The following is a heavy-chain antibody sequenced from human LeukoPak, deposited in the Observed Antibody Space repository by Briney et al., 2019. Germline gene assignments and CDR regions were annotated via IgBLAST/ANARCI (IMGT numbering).Heavy chain of an antibody. D-gene: IGHD2-2*01. J-gene: IGHJ4*02. V-gene: IGHV1-2*02. Sequence: ASVRVSCKASGYSFTAYYIHWVRQAPGQGLEWMGWISPSSGGTNYAQKFQGRVTMTRDTSITTAYMELSRLTSDDTAVYYCVRRPRECSGNTCYYAFWGQGTLVTVSS. CDR3: VRRPRECSGNTCYYAF. CDR1: GYSFTAYY. CDR2: ISPSSGGT.